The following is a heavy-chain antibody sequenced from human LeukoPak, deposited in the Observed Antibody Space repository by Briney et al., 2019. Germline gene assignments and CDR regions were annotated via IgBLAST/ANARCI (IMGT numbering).Heavy chain of an antibody. Sequence: RSSKTLSLTCTVSGVSISTTNYYWGWIRQPPGRDLEWIGSIYSSGNTYYNPSLESRVTISVDTSKNQLSLKLTSATAADTSVYYCARHSGLRSPFDPWGQGTLVTVSS. D-gene: IGHD3-3*01. CDR2: IYSSGNT. CDR3: ARHSGLRSPFDP. V-gene: IGHV4-39*01. J-gene: IGHJ5*02. CDR1: GVSISTTNYY.